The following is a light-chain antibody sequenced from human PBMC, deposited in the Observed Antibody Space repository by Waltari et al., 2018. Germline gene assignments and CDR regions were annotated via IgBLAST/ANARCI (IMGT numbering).Light chain of an antibody. J-gene: IGKJ1*01. CDR1: ESIGADY. Sequence: ENVLTQSPGTLSLSPGGRATLSCRASESIGADYLAWYQKKPGLAPRLRIYGASTRATGVPDRFSVSGSVTDFTLTISRLEPEDFAVYYCQQYHSLPWTFGQGTKVDIK. CDR2: GAS. CDR3: QQYHSLPWT. V-gene: IGKV3-20*01.